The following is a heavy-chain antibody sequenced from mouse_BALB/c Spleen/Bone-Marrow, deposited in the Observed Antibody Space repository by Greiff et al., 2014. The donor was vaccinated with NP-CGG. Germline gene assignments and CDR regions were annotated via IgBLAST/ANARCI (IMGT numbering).Heavy chain of an antibody. D-gene: IGHD2-4*01. CDR1: GYSFTSYY. J-gene: IGHJ2*01. V-gene: IGHV1-28*01. Sequence: EVQLQQSGPELMKPGASVKISCKASGYSFTSYYMHWVKQSHGKSLEWIGYIDPFNGGTSYNHKFKGKATLTVDKSSNTAYMHLSSLTSEDSAVYYCARAYDFLDYWGQGSTLTVSS. CDR3: ARAYDFLDY. CDR2: IDPFNGGT.